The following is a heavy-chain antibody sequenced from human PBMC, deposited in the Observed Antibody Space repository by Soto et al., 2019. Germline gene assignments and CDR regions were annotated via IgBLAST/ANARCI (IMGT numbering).Heavy chain of an antibody. Sequence: EASVKVSCKASGYTFTGYYMHWVRQAPGQGLEWMGWINPNSGGTNYAQKFQGRVTMTRDTSISTAYMELSRLRSDDTAVYYCARDHIVVVPAAIDFDYWGQGTLVTVSS. CDR1: GYTFTGYY. J-gene: IGHJ4*02. CDR2: INPNSGGT. V-gene: IGHV1-2*02. D-gene: IGHD2-2*02. CDR3: ARDHIVVVPAAIDFDY.